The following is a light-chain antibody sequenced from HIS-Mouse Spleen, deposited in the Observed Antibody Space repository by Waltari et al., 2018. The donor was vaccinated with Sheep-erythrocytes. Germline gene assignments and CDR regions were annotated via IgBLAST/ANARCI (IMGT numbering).Light chain of an antibody. J-gene: IGKJ4*01. V-gene: IGKV3-20*01. Sequence: PASVSGSPGQSITISCTGTSSDVGGYNYVSWYQQKPGQAPRLLIYGASSRATGIPDRFSGSGSGTDFTLTISRLEPEDFAVYYCQQYGSSLTFGGGTKVEIK. CDR3: QQYGSSLT. CDR1: DVGGYNY. CDR2: GAS.